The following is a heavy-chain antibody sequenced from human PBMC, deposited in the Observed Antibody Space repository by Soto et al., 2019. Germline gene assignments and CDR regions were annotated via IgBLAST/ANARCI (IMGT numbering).Heavy chain of an antibody. V-gene: IGHV3-74*01. CDR3: ARGDIVVVVAALGNYYGMDV. D-gene: IGHD2-15*01. J-gene: IGHJ6*02. CDR1: GFTFSSYW. Sequence: GGSLRLSCAASGFTFSSYWMHWVRQAPGKGLVWVSRINSDGSSTSYADSVKGRFTISRDNAKNTLYLQMNSLRAEDTAVYYCARGDIVVVVAALGNYYGMDVWGQGTTVTAP. CDR2: INSDGSST.